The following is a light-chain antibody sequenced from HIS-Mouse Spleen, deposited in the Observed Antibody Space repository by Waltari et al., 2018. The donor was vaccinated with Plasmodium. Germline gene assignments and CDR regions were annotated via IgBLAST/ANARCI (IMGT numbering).Light chain of an antibody. V-gene: IGKV3D-15*03. Sequence: EIVMTQSPATLSVSPGERATLSCRASQSVSSNLAWYQQKPGQAPRLLIYGASIRATGIPVRFSGSGSGTEFTLTISILQSEDFAVYYCQQYNNWPITFGQGTRLEIK. J-gene: IGKJ5*01. CDR3: QQYNNWPIT. CDR1: QSVSSN. CDR2: GAS.